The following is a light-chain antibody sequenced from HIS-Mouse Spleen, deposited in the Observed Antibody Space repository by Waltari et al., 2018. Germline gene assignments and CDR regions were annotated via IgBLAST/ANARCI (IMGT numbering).Light chain of an antibody. CDR2: EDS. Sequence: SYELTQPPSVSVSPGQTARIPCPGDALPTQYAYWYQQKSGQAPVLVIYEDSKRPSGIPERFSGSSSGTMATLTISGAQVEDEADYYCYSTDSSGNHRVFGGGTKLTVL. J-gene: IGLJ2*01. CDR3: YSTDSSGNHRV. CDR1: ALPTQY. V-gene: IGLV3-10*01.